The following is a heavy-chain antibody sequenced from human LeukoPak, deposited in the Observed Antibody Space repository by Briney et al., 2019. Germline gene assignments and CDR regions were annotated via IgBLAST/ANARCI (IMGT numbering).Heavy chain of an antibody. J-gene: IGHJ4*02. D-gene: IGHD5-12*01. V-gene: IGHV3-66*01. CDR1: GFTFSSYA. CDR3: ASGYDFDY. Sequence: GGSLRLSCAASGFTFSSYAMSWVRQAPGKGLEWVSVIYSGGSTYYADSVKGRFTISRDNSKNTLYLQMNSLRAEDTAVYYCASGYDFDYWGQGTLVTVSS. CDR2: IYSGGST.